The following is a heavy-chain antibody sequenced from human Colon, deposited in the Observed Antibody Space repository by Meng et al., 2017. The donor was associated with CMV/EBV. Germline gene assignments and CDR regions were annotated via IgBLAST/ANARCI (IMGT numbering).Heavy chain of an antibody. J-gene: IGHJ2*01. CDR1: GFSMSDEY. V-gene: IGHV3-72*01. CDR3: VKNNIDWTFDF. CDR2: TKDKTESYIL. Sequence: VGAGFSMSDEYRDWVRQAPGKGLEWVGRTKDKTESYILEYAAPVKGRFTISRDDSKNSLYLHMNSLKTEDTAVYYCVKNNIDWTFDFWGRGTLVTVS. D-gene: IGHD2/OR15-2a*01.